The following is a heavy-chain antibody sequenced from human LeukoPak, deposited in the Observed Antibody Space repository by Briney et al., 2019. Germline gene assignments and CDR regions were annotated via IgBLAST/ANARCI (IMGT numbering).Heavy chain of an antibody. CDR3: AKTPASHCSGTSCYRVFDY. J-gene: IGHJ4*02. V-gene: IGHV3-30-3*02. CDR2: ISNDGSIK. D-gene: IGHD2-2*01. CDR1: GFSFSSYA. Sequence: PGRSLRLSCAASGFSFSSYAMHWVRRTPGKGLEWVAVISNDGSIKYYADSVKGRFTISRDKSKNTLSLEMNSLRVEDTAVYYCAKTPASHCSGTSCYRVFDYWGQGTLVTVSS.